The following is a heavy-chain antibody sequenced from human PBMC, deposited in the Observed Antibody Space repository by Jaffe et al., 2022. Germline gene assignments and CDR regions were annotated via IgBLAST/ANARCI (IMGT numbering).Heavy chain of an antibody. Sequence: QVQLQESGPGLVKPSETLSLTCTVSGGSISTYYWTWIRQPPGEGLEWLGFVYYTGSTNYNPSLKSRVTISVDTSKNQFSLKLSSVTAADTAVYYCARKGDSGWVFDYWGQGSLVSVSS. CDR3: ARKGDSGWVFDY. V-gene: IGHV4-59*01. D-gene: IGHD6-19*01. CDR2: VYYTGST. CDR1: GGSISTYY. J-gene: IGHJ4*02.